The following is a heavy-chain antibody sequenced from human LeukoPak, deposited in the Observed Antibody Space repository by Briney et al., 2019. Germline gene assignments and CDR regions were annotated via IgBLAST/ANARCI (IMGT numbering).Heavy chain of an antibody. Sequence: ASVKVSCKVSGYTLTELSMHWVRQAPGKGLEWMGGFDPEDGETIYAQEFQSRVTMTEDTSTDTAYMELSSLRSEDTAVYYCAKGDYYDSSGYYYGVHAFDIWGQGTMVTVSS. CDR2: FDPEDGET. D-gene: IGHD3-22*01. CDR1: GYTLTELS. J-gene: IGHJ3*02. CDR3: AKGDYYDSSGYYYGVHAFDI. V-gene: IGHV1-24*01.